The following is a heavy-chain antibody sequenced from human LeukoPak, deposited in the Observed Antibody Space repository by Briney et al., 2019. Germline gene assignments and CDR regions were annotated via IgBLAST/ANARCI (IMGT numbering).Heavy chain of an antibody. V-gene: IGHV1-2*02. CDR3: ARADSFYYYDSSGYSLPDY. J-gene: IGHJ4*02. Sequence: ASVKVSCKASGYTFTGYYMHWVRQAPGQGLEWMGWINPNSGGTNYAQKYQGRVTMTRDTSISTAYMELSRLRSDDTAVYYCARADSFYYYDSSGYSLPDYWGQGTLVTVSS. CDR1: GYTFTGYY. D-gene: IGHD3-22*01. CDR2: INPNSGGT.